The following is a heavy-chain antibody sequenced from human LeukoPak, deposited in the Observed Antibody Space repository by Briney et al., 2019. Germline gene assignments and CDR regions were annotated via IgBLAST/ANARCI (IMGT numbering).Heavy chain of an antibody. CDR1: GYTFTSYG. CDR3: ARDPTYSSSSGLVLVNTRFDY. J-gene: IGHJ4*02. D-gene: IGHD6-6*01. V-gene: IGHV1-69*04. CDR2: IIPILGIA. Sequence: GASVKVSCKASGYTFTSYGFSWVRQAPGQGLEWMGRIIPILGIANYAQKFQGRVTITADKSTSTAYMELSSLRSEDTAVYYCARDPTYSSSSGLVLVNTRFDYWGQGTLVTVSS.